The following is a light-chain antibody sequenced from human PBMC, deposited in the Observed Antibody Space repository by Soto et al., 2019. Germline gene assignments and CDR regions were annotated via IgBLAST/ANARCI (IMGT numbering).Light chain of an antibody. V-gene: IGKV3-20*01. CDR1: QSVSNNY. Sequence: EIVLTQSPGTLSLSPGERASLSCRASQSVSNNYLAWYQQKPGQAPRLLIYGASNRATGIPDRFSGSGSGTDFTLTITRLEPEDFAVYYCQQYGTSPWAFGQGTKVDIK. J-gene: IGKJ1*01. CDR3: QQYGTSPWA. CDR2: GAS.